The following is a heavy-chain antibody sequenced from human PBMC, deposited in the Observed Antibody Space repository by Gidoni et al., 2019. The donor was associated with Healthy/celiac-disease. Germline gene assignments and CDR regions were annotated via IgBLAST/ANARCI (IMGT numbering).Heavy chain of an antibody. Sequence: EVQLVESGGGLVKPGGSVRLSCAASGFTFSNAWMSWVRQAPGKGLEWVGRIKIKTDGGTTDYAAPVKGRFTISRDDSKNTLYLQMNSLKTEDTAVYYCTTEGSITMIVGGLDYWGQGTLVTVSS. V-gene: IGHV3-15*01. CDR1: GFTFSNAW. J-gene: IGHJ4*02. CDR3: TTEGSITMIVGGLDY. D-gene: IGHD3-22*01. CDR2: IKIKTDGGTT.